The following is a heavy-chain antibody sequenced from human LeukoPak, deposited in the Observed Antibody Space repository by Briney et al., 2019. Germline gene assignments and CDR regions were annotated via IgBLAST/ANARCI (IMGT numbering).Heavy chain of an antibody. CDR3: ATKQWLAPPPDS. V-gene: IGHV3-74*01. D-gene: IGHD6-19*01. CDR1: GFTFSKYW. Sequence: GGSLRLSCAASGFTFSKYWMLWVRQAPGKGPESVSRINTDGTVTTHADSVKGRFTVSRDNADNTMFLQMNSVRDEDTAVYYCATKQWLAPPPDSWGQGTPVTVSS. J-gene: IGHJ4*02. CDR2: INTDGTVT.